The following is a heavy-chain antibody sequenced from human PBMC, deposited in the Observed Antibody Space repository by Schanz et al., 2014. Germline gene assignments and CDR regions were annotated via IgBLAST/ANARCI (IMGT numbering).Heavy chain of an antibody. CDR3: ATSGLVSHSFDAFDI. V-gene: IGHV3-21*05. CDR1: GFSFSDYS. CDR2: ISSSSSSK. Sequence: EVQLVESGGGLVKPGGSLRLSCAASGFSFSDYSMSWVRQAPGKGLEWVSFISSSSSSKHYGDSVKGRFTISRDNAENLLYLQMSSLRDEDTAVYYCATSGLVSHSFDAFDIWGQGTMVTVSS. J-gene: IGHJ3*02. D-gene: IGHD3-9*01.